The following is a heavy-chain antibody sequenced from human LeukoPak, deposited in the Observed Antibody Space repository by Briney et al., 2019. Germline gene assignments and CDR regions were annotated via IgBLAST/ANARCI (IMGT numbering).Heavy chain of an antibody. D-gene: IGHD1-20*01. CDR3: AREDDPLTELRLSFDS. J-gene: IGHJ4*02. V-gene: IGHV6-1*01. CDR2: TYYRSKWYN. CDR1: GDSVSSNSAT. Sequence: SQTLSLTCGISGDSVSSNSATWNWIRQSPSRGLERLGRTYYRSKWYNDYAVSVKSRININPDTSKNQFSLQLNSVTPEDTAVYYCAREDDPLTELRLSFDSWGQGTLVTVSS.